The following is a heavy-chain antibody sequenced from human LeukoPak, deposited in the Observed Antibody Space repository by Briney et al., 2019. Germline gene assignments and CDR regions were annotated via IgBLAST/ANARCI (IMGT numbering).Heavy chain of an antibody. CDR3: ARDGRFPPEVLPRYFDS. J-gene: IGHJ4*02. D-gene: IGHD1-14*01. Sequence: HPSETLSLTCAVYGGSFSGYYWTWIRQPPGKGLEWIGEMNHSGSANYNPSLKSRVTISVDTSKNQFSLKLTSVTAADTAVYYCARDGRFPPEVLPRYFDSWGQGTLVTVSS. CDR2: MNHSGSA. V-gene: IGHV4-34*01. CDR1: GGSFSGYY.